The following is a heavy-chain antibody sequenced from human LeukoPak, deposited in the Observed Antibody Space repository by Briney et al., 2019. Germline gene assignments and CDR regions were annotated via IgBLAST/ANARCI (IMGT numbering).Heavy chain of an antibody. CDR3: GSAGVNAFDI. J-gene: IGHJ3*02. CDR1: GFTFSNYN. D-gene: IGHD2-21*01. V-gene: IGHV3-21*01. Sequence: GGSLTLSCAASGFTFSNYNMIWVRQAPGKGLEWVSSISSSSSYIYYADSMKGRFTVSRDNAKNSLYLQMNSLRAEDTAVYYCGSAGVNAFDIWGQGTMVTVSS. CDR2: ISSSSSYI.